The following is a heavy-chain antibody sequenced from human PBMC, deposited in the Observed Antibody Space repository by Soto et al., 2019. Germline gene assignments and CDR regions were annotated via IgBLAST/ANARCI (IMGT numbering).Heavy chain of an antibody. J-gene: IGHJ4*02. D-gene: IGHD1-26*01. CDR1: GFTFSDYY. CDR2: ISPSGSDV. Sequence: VQLVESGGGLVQPGGSLRLSCAASGFTFSDYYMSWIRQAPGKGLEWVSYISPSGSDVRYADSVKGRFTISRENAKNSLYLQMNSLRAEDTAVYYCARDILGASLAIGYWGQGTLVTVSS. V-gene: IGHV3-11*01. CDR3: ARDILGASLAIGY.